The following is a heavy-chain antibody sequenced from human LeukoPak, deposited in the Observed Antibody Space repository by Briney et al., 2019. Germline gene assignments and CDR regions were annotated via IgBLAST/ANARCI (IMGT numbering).Heavy chain of an antibody. V-gene: IGHV1-8*01. CDR1: GYTFTSYD. J-gene: IGHJ4*02. D-gene: IGHD3-3*01. CDR2: MNPNSGNT. Sequence: ASVKVSCKASGYTFTSYDINWVRQAPGQGLERMGWMNPNSGNTGYAQKFQGRVTMTRNTSISTAYMELSSLRSEDTAMYYCARWSGYYSRFDYWGQGTLVTVSS. CDR3: ARWSGYYSRFDY.